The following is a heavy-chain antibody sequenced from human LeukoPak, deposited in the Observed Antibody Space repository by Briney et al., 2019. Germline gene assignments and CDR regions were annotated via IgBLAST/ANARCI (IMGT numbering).Heavy chain of an antibody. CDR2: ISSYSTTK. CDR1: GFTFSSYY. CDR3: ARDHYSSSASDY. Sequence: GGSLRLSCAASGFTFSSYYMNWVRQAPGKGLEWVADISSYSTTKYYADSVKGRFTISRDNAKNSLYLQMNSLRAEDTAVYYCARDHYSSSASDYWGQGTLVTVSS. J-gene: IGHJ4*02. D-gene: IGHD6-13*01. V-gene: IGHV3-48*04.